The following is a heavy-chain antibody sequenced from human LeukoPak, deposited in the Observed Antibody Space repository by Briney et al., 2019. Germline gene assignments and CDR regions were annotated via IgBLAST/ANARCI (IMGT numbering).Heavy chain of an antibody. Sequence: GASVKVSCKASGYTXTGYYIHWVRQAPGQGLEWMGWISAYNGNTNYAQKFQGRVTMTTDRPTSTAYMELRSLTSDDTAVYYCARHQFSSGLDYYGMDVWGQGITVTVSS. J-gene: IGHJ6*02. D-gene: IGHD6-19*01. CDR3: ARHQFSSGLDYYGMDV. CDR1: GYTXTGYY. CDR2: ISAYNGNT. V-gene: IGHV1-18*04.